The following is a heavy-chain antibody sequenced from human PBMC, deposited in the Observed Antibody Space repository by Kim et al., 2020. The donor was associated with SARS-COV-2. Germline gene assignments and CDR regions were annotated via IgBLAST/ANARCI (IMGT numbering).Heavy chain of an antibody. CDR1: GYTFTSYA. CDR2: INTNTGNP. V-gene: IGHV7-4-1*02. D-gene: IGHD3-22*01. Sequence: ASVKVSCKASGYTFTSYAMNWVRQAPGQGLEWMGWINTNTGNPTYAQGFTGRFVFSLDTSVSTAYLQISSLKAEDTAVYYCARDGQLVAYYYDSSGYYYDYWCQGTLVTVSS. J-gene: IGHJ4*02. CDR3: ARDGQLVAYYYDSSGYYYDY.